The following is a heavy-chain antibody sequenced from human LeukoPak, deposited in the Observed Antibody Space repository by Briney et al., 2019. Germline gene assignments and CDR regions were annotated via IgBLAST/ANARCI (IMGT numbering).Heavy chain of an antibody. V-gene: IGHV4-61*08. CDR1: GGSISSGDYY. D-gene: IGHD3-3*01. Sequence: SETLSLTCTVSGGSISSGDYYWSWIRQPPGKGLEWIGYIYYSGSTNYNPSLKSRVTISVDTSKNQFSLKLSSVTAADTAVYYCARGIRFLEWSETPHYYYYGMDVWGQGTTVTVSS. CDR3: ARGIRFLEWSETPHYYYYGMDV. CDR2: IYYSGST. J-gene: IGHJ6*02.